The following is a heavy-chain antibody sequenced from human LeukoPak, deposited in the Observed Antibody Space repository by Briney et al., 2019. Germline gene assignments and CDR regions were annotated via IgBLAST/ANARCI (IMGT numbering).Heavy chain of an antibody. CDR1: GTSIRSYY. CDR2: IYYSGST. V-gene: IGHV4-39*07. D-gene: IGHD3-10*01. J-gene: IGHJ4*02. Sequence: SETLSLTCSVSGTSIRSYYWGWIRQPPGKGLEWIGSIYYSGSTYYNPSLKSRDTISVDTSKNQFSLKLSSATAADTAVYYCARDHYYGSGSYGYWGQGTLVTVSS. CDR3: ARDHYYGSGSYGY.